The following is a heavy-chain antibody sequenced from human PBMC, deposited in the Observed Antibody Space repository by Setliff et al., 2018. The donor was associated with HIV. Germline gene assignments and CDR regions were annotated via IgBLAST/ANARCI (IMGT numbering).Heavy chain of an antibody. J-gene: IGHJ4*02. CDR1: GFFFSDHY. CDR3: AKEKGHRLPFKY. D-gene: IGHD6-25*01. V-gene: IGHV3-53*01. CDR2: FGASGTT. Sequence: GGSLRLSFAVSGFFFSDHYMSWIRPAPGQGLEWVSVFGASGTTYYADSVKGRFTISKDTSQNTLYLQMNSLRAEDTAVYYCAKEKGHRLPFKYWGQGTLVTVSS.